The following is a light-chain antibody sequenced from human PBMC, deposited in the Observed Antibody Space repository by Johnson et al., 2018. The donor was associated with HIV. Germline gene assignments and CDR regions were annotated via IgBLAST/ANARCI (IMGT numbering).Light chain of an antibody. CDR1: SSNIENYF. CDR2: EDN. J-gene: IGLJ1*01. V-gene: IGLV1-51*02. CDR3: GTWDSSLSAYV. Sequence: QSVLTQPPSVSAAPGQRVNISCSGNSSNIENYFVSWYQQLPGAAPRLVIYEDNKRPSGIPDRFSASKSGTSATLGITGLQTGDEADYYCGTWDSSLSAYVFGTGTKVTVL.